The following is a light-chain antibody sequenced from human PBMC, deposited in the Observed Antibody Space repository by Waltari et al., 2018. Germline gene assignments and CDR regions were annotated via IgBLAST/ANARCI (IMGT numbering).Light chain of an antibody. CDR1: RSVLCTPENRNC. Sequence: DIVMTQSPDSLAVSMGAGATINCKSSRSVLCTPENRNCLAWYLQKPGQPPKLLTYWASTREAGIPDRFSASGSGTEFSLTITSLQAEDVAVYYCQQYSNTPLTFGGGTRVEIK. J-gene: IGKJ4*01. V-gene: IGKV4-1*01. CDR2: WAS. CDR3: QQYSNTPLT.